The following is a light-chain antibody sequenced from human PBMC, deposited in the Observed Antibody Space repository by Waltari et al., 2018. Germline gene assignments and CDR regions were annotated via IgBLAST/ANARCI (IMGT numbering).Light chain of an antibody. V-gene: IGLV10-54*04. Sequence: QAGLTQPPSVAKGLRQTATLTCTGNNNNVGNQGAPWLQQHQGHPPKLLSYRNNNRPSAISERFSASRSGNTASLTITELQPEDEADYYCSTWDISLNTHVFGTGTKVTVL. J-gene: IGLJ1*01. CDR3: STWDISLNTHV. CDR1: NNNVGNQG. CDR2: RNN.